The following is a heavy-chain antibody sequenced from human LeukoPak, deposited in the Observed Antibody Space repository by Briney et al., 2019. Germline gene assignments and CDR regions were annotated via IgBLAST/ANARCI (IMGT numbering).Heavy chain of an antibody. J-gene: IGHJ5*02. Sequence: GGSLRLSCATSGFTFNSYPMHWVRQAPGKGLEWVAFIEYDGTNEYFADSVKGRFTISRDNSKSTLYLQMNSLRAEDTAVYYCARSWSGIIVVVPAAPGDNWFDPWGQGTLVTVSS. CDR1: GFTFNSYP. D-gene: IGHD2-2*01. CDR3: ARSWSGIIVVVPAAPGDNWFDP. V-gene: IGHV3-30*02. CDR2: IEYDGTNE.